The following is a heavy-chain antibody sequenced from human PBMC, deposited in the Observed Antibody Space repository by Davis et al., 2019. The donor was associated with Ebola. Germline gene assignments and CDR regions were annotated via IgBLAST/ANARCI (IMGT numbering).Heavy chain of an antibody. Sequence: MPSETLSLTCTVSGGSISSSHTYWGWVRQTPGKGLEWIGYIYYSGSTNYDPSLKSRVTISVDTSKNQFSLKLSSVTAADTAVYYCAREREYLSKGDGRYYYYGMDVWGQGTTVTVSS. V-gene: IGHV4-59*11. D-gene: IGHD1-14*01. CDR3: AREREYLSKGDGRYYYYGMDV. J-gene: IGHJ6*02. CDR1: GGSISSSHTY. CDR2: IYYSGST.